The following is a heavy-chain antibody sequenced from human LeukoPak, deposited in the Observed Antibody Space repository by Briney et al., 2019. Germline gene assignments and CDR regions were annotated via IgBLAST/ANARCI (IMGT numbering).Heavy chain of an antibody. Sequence: GASVKVSCKASGYTFTSYGISWVRQAPGQGLEWMGWISAYNGNTNYAQKLQGRVTMTADTSTSTAYMELRSLRSDDTAVYYCARVRYEDGWELPDYWGQGTLVTVSS. CDR1: GYTFTSYG. CDR2: ISAYNGNT. J-gene: IGHJ4*02. CDR3: ARVRYEDGWELPDY. D-gene: IGHD1-26*01. V-gene: IGHV1-18*01.